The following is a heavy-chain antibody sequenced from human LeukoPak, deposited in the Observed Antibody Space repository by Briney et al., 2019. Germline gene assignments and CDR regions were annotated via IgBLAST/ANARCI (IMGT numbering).Heavy chain of an antibody. V-gene: IGHV4-39*01. CDR1: GGSISSSSYY. CDR3: ARSAAGYFDY. CDR2: IYYSGST. J-gene: IGHJ4*02. Sequence: SETLSLTCTVPGGSISSSSYYWGWIRQPPGKGLEWIGSIYYSGSTYYNPSLKSRVTISVDTSKNQFSLKLSSVTAADTAVYYCARSAAGYFDYWGQGTLVTVSS.